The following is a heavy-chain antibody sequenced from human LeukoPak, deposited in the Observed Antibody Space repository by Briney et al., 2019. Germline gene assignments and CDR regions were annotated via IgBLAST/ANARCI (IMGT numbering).Heavy chain of an antibody. V-gene: IGHV1-2*06. CDR1: GYTFTGYY. CDR3: ARGVNYGSSSWSYYYYYMDV. J-gene: IGHJ6*03. Sequence: ASVKVSCKASGYTFTGYYMHWVRQAPGQGLEWMGRISPNSGGTNYAQKFQGRVTMTRDTSISTAYMELSRLRSDDTAVYYCARGVNYGSSSWSYYYYYMDVWGKGTTVTVSS. D-gene: IGHD6-13*01. CDR2: ISPNSGGT.